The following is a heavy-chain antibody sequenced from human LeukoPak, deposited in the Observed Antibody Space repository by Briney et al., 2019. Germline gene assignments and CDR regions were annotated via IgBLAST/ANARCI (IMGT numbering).Heavy chain of an antibody. CDR1: GYTFTSYG. V-gene: IGHV1-18*01. CDR3: ARDAYSRVRCFDP. Sequence: ASVKVSCKASGYTFTSYGISWVRQAPGQGLEWMGWISAYNGNTNYAQNFQGRVTMTTDTSTSTAYMELRSLRSDDTAVYYCARDAYSRVRCFDPSGQGTLVTVSS. J-gene: IGHJ5*02. CDR2: ISAYNGNT. D-gene: IGHD3-22*01.